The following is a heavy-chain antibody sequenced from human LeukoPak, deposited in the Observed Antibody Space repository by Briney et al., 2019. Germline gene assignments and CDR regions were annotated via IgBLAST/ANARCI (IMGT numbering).Heavy chain of an antibody. V-gene: IGHV3-23*01. D-gene: IGHD3-22*01. CDR2: ISGSGGST. CDR1: GFTFSSYA. J-gene: IGHJ4*02. Sequence: GGSLRLSCAASGFTFSSYAMSWVRQAPGKGLEWVPAISGSGGSTYYADSVKGRFTISRDNSKNTLYLQMNSLRAEDTAVYYCAKPDYYDSSGYLVAFDYWGQGTLVTVSS. CDR3: AKPDYYDSSGYLVAFDY.